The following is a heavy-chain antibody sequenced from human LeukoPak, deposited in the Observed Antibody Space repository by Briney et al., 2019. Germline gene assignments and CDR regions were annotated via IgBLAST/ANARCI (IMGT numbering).Heavy chain of an antibody. Sequence: KSSETLSLTCTVSGGSISSYYWSWIRQPAGKGLEWIGRTYTSGSTNYNPSLKSRVTMSVDTSKNPFSLKLSSVTAADTAVYYCARDRVAGSWYMGDYWGQGTLVTVSS. J-gene: IGHJ4*02. CDR1: GGSISSYY. CDR3: ARDRVAGSWYMGDY. CDR2: TYTSGST. V-gene: IGHV4-4*07. D-gene: IGHD6-13*01.